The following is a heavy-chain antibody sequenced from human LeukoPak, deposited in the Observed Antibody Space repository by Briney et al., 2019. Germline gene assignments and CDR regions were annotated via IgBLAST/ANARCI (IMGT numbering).Heavy chain of an antibody. J-gene: IGHJ6*03. CDR1: GYTFTSYD. D-gene: IGHD3/OR15-3a*01. CDR2: MNPNSGNI. V-gene: IGHV1-8*01. Sequence: ASVKVSCKASGYTFTSYDINWVRQATGQGLEWMGWMNPNSGNIGYAQKFQGRVTMTKNTSITTAYMELSSLRSEDTAVYYCARALSWTTDSYYYMDVWGKGTTATVSS. CDR3: ARALSWTTDSYYYMDV.